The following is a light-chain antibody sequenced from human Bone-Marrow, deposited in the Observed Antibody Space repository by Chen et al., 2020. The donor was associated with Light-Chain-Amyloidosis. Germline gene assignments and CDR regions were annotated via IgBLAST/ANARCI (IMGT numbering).Light chain of an antibody. V-gene: IGKV3-20*01. J-gene: IGKJ4*01. CDR3: QQYGTSPLT. CDR1: QTISSNY. Sequence: EIVLTQSPGPLSLSPGEGANLSCRASQTISSNYLTWYQQKFGQAPRLLIYGSSSRATGIPDRFTGSGSGTDFTLTINRLEPEDVAMYYCQQYGTSPLTFGGGTKVEIK. CDR2: GSS.